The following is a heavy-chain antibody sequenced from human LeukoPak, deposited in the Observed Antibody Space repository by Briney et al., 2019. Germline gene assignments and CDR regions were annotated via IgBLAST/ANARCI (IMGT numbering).Heavy chain of an antibody. J-gene: IGHJ4*02. V-gene: IGHV4-30-4*07. CDR3: ASGEFYYDSSGFGY. D-gene: IGHD3-22*01. Sequence: SQTLSLTCAVSGGSISSGGYSWSWIRQPPGKGLEWIGYIYYSGSTNYNPSLKSRVTISVDTSKNQFSLKLSSVTAADTAVYYCASGEFYYDSSGFGYWGQGTLVTVSS. CDR1: GGSISSGGYS. CDR2: IYYSGST.